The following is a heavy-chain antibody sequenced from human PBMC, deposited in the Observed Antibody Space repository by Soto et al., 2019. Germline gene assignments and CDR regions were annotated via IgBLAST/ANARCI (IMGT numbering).Heavy chain of an antibody. J-gene: IGHJ4*02. CDR1: GYSFTTYW. Sequence: EVQLVQSGAEVKKPGESLKISCKGSGYSFTTYWIGWVRQTPGKGLELMGIIYPDDSDTRYSPSFQGQVTISADKSISTIYLQWSSLKASHIAMYYCARLRGGEARWLTDYWGQGTLVTVSS. D-gene: IGHD3-10*01. CDR3: ARLRGGEARWLTDY. V-gene: IGHV5-51*03. CDR2: IYPDDSDT.